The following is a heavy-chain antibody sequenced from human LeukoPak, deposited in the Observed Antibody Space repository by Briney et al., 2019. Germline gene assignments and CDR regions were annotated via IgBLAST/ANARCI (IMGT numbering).Heavy chain of an antibody. CDR2: IYYSGST. CDR1: GGSISSYY. Sequence: PSETLSLTCTVSGGSISSYYWSWIRQPPGKGLEWIGYIYYSGSTNYNPSLKSRVTISVDTSKNQFSLKLSSVTAAATAVYYCARDYYGLNEIRYWYFDLWGRGTLVTVSS. V-gene: IGHV4-59*01. D-gene: IGHD3-22*01. CDR3: ARDYYGLNEIRYWYFDL. J-gene: IGHJ2*01.